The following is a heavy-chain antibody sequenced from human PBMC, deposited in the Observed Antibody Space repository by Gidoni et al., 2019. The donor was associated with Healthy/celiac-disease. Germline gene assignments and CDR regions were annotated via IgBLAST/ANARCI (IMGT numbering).Heavy chain of an antibody. CDR1: GYRFTDYW. V-gene: IGHV5-51*01. CDR2: IYPGDSDT. CDR3: ARQRGRGYSDYDHHDYWYFDL. D-gene: IGHD5-12*01. J-gene: IGHJ2*01. Sequence: EVQLVQSGADVKKPGESLKISRKGSGYRFTDYWIGWVRQMPGKGLEWMGIIYPGDSDTRYSPSFQGQVIMSADKSISTAYLQWSSLKASDTAMYYCARQRGRGYSDYDHHDYWYFDLWGRGTLVTVSS.